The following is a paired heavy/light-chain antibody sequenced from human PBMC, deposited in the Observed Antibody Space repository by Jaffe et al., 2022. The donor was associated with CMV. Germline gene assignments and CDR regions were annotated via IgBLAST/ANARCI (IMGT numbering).Heavy chain of an antibody. V-gene: IGHV3-30*03. CDR3: ARLSYYYDSSGYYYEDAFDI. J-gene: IGHJ3*02. Sequence: QVQLVESGGGVVQPGRSLRLSCAASGFTFSSYGMHWVRQAPGKGLEWVAVISYDGSNKYYADSVKGRFTISRDNSKNTLYLQMNSLRAEDTAVYYCARLSYYYDSSGYYYEDAFDIWGQGTMVTVSS. D-gene: IGHD3-22*01. CDR2: ISYDGSNK. CDR1: GFTFSSYG.
Light chain of an antibody. CDR1: SSDVGGYNY. V-gene: IGLV2-11*01. CDR2: DVS. Sequence: QSALTQPRSVSGSPGQSVTISCTGTSSDVGGYNYVSWYQQHPGKAPKLMIYDVSKRPSGVPDRFSGSKSGNTASLTISGLQAEDEADYYCCSYAGSPPVVFGGGTKLTVL. CDR3: CSYAGSPPVV. J-gene: IGLJ2*01.